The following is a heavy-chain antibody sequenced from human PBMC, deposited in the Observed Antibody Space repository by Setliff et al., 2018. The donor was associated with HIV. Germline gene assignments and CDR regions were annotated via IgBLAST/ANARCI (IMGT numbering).Heavy chain of an antibody. V-gene: IGHV3-7*01. D-gene: IGHD3-3*01. J-gene: IGHJ3*02. CDR2: INQDGSEK. CDR3: ARRGSNLPSGFDI. CDR1: GFTFSYYT. Sequence: PGGSLRLSCAASGFTFSYYTMNWVRQAPGKGLEWVANINQDGSEKYYVDSVKGRFTISRDNAKNSLYLQMNSLRAEDTAVYYCARRGSNLPSGFDIWGQGTMVTVSS.